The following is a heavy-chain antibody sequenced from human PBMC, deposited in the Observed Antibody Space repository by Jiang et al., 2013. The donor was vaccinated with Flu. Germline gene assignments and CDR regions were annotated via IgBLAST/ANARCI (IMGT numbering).Heavy chain of an antibody. V-gene: IGHV1-69*01. CDR2: SSLSLVQ. D-gene: IGHD3-3*01. Sequence: SSYAISWVRQAPGQGLEWMEGSSLSLVQQTTHRSSRAESRLPRTNPTSTAYMELSSLRSEDTAVYYCARGPRYFWSGYYLDLWYFDLWGRGTLVTVSS. CDR3: ARGPRYFWSGYYLDLWYFDL. J-gene: IGHJ2*01. CDR1: SSYA.